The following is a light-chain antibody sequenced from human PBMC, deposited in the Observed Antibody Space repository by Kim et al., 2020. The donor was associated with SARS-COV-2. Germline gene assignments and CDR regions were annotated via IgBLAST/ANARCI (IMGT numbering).Light chain of an antibody. CDR2: DAT. J-gene: IGKJ2*01. V-gene: IGKV1-33*01. Sequence: SASVGDRVTITCQASQAIKKYLNWYQQKPGKAPKLLIFDATNLKTGVASRFSGSGTGTHFTFTISSLQPEDIATYYCQQYDVLPYTFGQGTKLEI. CDR3: QQYDVLPYT. CDR1: QAIKKY.